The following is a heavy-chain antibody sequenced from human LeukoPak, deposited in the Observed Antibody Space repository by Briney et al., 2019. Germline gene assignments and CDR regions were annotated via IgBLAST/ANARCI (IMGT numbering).Heavy chain of an antibody. CDR2: ISSSSSYI. CDR3: ARDLGPSGSDY. CDR1: GFTFSSYS. J-gene: IGHJ4*02. V-gene: IGHV3-21*01. D-gene: IGHD3-10*01. Sequence: GGSLRLSCAASGFTFSSYSMNWVRQAPGKGLEWVSSISSSSSYIYYAVSVKGRFTISRDNAKNSLYLQMNSLRAEDTAVYYCARDLGPSGSDYWGQGTLVTVSS.